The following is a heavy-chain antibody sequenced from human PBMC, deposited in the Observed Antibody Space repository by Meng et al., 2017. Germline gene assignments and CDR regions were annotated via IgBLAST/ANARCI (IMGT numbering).Heavy chain of an antibody. J-gene: IGHJ4*02. V-gene: IGHV3-30*01. Sequence: GESLKISCAASGFTFSSYAMHWVRQAPGKGLEWVAVISYDGSNKYYADSVKGRFTISRDNSKNTLYVQMNSLRAEDTAVYYCARESGYSSGWNYFDYWGQGTRVTRFS. CDR2: ISYDGSNK. CDR3: ARESGYSSGWNYFDY. D-gene: IGHD6-19*01. CDR1: GFTFSSYA.